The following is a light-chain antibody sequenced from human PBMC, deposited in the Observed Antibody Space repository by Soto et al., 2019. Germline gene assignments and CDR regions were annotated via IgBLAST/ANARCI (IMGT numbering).Light chain of an antibody. J-gene: IGKJ5*01. CDR2: GAS. Sequence: TLFLSPGGKDTLHFRLSSSVNSTYLAWYQQKPGQAPRLLIYGASTRASGIPDRFSGSGSGTDFTLTISRLEPEDVAVYYCQQYGSKPITFGQGTRLEIK. CDR1: SSVNSTY. V-gene: IGKV3-20*01. CDR3: QQYGSKPIT.